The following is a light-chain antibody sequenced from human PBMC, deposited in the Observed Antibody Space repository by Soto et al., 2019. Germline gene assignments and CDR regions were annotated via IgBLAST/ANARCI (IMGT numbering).Light chain of an antibody. V-gene: IGKV1-9*01. CDR2: AAS. J-gene: IGKJ1*01. CDR3: QQLNFYSWT. CDR1: QGISSY. Sequence: DIQLTQSPSFLSASVGDRVTITCRASQGISSYLVWYQQKPGKAPKLLIYAASTLQSGVPSRFSGSGSGTEFTLTISSLQPEDFATYYCQQLNFYSWTFGQGTKVEIK.